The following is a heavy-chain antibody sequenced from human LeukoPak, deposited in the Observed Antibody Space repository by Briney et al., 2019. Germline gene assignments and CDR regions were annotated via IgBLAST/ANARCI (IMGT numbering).Heavy chain of an antibody. Sequence: GGSLRLSCAASGFSFSSYAMHWVRQAPGKGLEYVSAISSSGRSTYYANSVKGRFTISRDNSKNTLYLQMGSLRAEDMAVYYCARDAAYCGGDCPAYYYYMDVWGKGTTVTVSS. CDR1: GFSFSSYA. CDR3: ARDAAYCGGDCPAYYYYMDV. V-gene: IGHV3-64*01. D-gene: IGHD2-21*02. CDR2: ISSSGRST. J-gene: IGHJ6*03.